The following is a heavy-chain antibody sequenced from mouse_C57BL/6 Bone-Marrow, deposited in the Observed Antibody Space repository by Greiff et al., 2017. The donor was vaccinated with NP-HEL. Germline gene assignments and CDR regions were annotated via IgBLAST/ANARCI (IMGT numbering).Heavy chain of an antibody. CDR3: TTSWYYFDY. Sequence: EVQLVESGAELVRPGASVKLSCTASGFNIKDDYMHWVKQRPEQGLEWIGWIDPENGDTEYASKFQGKATITADTSSNTAYLQLSSLTSEDTAVYYCTTSWYYFDYWGQGTTLTVSS. CDR1: GFNIKDDY. CDR2: IDPENGDT. V-gene: IGHV14-4*01. J-gene: IGHJ2*01.